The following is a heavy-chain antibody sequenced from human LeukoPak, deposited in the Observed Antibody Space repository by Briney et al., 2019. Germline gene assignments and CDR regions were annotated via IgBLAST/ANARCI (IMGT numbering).Heavy chain of an antibody. V-gene: IGHV3-23*01. D-gene: IGHD3-22*01. CDR3: AKDQRLDYYDSSGDFDY. CDR2: ISGSGDRT. CDR1: GFTFSSDA. Sequence: GGSLRLSCVASGFTFSSDAMSWVRQAPGKGLEWVSGISGSGDRTNYADSVKGRFTISRDNSKKTLYLQMNSLRAEDTAVYYCAKDQRLDYYDSSGDFDYWGQGTLVTVSS. J-gene: IGHJ4*02.